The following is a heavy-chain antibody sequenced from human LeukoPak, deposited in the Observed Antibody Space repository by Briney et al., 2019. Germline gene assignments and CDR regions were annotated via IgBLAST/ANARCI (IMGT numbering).Heavy chain of an antibody. V-gene: IGHV4-4*07. J-gene: IGHJ6*03. CDR3: AREQWLVPRDRWLHFYYYYYMDV. CDR1: GGSISSYY. Sequence: SETLSLTCTVSGGSISSYYWSWIRQPAGKGLEWIGRIYTSGSTNYNPSLKSRVTMSVDTSKNQFSLKLSSVTAADTAVYYCAREQWLVPRDRWLHFYYYYYMDVWGKGTTVTVSS. CDR2: IYTSGST. D-gene: IGHD6-19*01.